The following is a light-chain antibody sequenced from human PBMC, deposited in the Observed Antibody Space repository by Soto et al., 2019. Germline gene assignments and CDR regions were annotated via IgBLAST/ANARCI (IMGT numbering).Light chain of an antibody. J-gene: IGKJ1*01. CDR3: QQYFTSPWT. CDR1: QSVSSSY. CDR2: GAS. V-gene: IGKV3-20*01. Sequence: EIVLTQSPGTLSLSPGERATLSCRASQSVSSSYLAWYQQTPGQAPRLLIYGASSRATGIPDRFSGSGSGTDFTLTISSLEPEDLAVYYCQQYFTSPWTFGQGTKVEIK.